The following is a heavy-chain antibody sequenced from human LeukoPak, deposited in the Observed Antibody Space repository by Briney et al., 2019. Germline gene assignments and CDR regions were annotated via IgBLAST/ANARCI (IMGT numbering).Heavy chain of an antibody. CDR3: ARAPYYYDSSGYYYIIYYGMDV. D-gene: IGHD3-22*01. Sequence: PSETLSLTCTVSGGSISSGDYYWSWIRQPPGKGLEWIGYIYYSGSTYYNPSLKSRVTISVDTSKNQFSLKLSSVTAADTAVYYCARAPYYYDSSGYYYIIYYGMDVWGQGTTVTVSS. J-gene: IGHJ6*02. CDR1: GGSISSGDYY. CDR2: IYYSGST. V-gene: IGHV4-30-4*01.